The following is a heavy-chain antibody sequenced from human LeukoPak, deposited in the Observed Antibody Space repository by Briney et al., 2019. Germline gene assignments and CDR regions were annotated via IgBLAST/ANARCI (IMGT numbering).Heavy chain of an antibody. CDR3: ARSNTYYYDSASGWFDP. Sequence: SETLSLTCTVSGGSIRSYYWSWIRQPAGKGLEWIGRIYTSGSTSYNPYFKSRVSMSVDTSKNHFSLKLSSVTAADTAVYYCARSNTYYYDSASGWFDPWGQGTLVTVSS. CDR1: GGSIRSYY. D-gene: IGHD3-22*01. J-gene: IGHJ5*02. CDR2: IYTSGST. V-gene: IGHV4-4*07.